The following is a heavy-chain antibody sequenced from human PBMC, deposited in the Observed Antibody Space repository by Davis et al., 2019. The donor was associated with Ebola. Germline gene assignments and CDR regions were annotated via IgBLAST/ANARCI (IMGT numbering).Heavy chain of an antibody. CDR3: AKDLTSYYGSGDFFDY. J-gene: IGHJ4*02. V-gene: IGHV3-23*01. Sequence: PGGSLRLSCAASGFLFSSYDMSWVRQATGRGLEWVSSISASGGATFYADSVKGRIVMSRDNSNYTLYLRMNNLSAEDTAIYYWAKDLTSYYGSGDFFDYWGQGILVTVSS. CDR1: GFLFSSYD. CDR2: ISASGGAT. D-gene: IGHD3-10*01.